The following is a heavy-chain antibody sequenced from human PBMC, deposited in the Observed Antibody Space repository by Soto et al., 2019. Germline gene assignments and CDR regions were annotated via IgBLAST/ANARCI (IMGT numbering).Heavy chain of an antibody. Sequence: SETLSLTCAVYGGSFSGYYWSWIRQPPGKGLEWFGEINHSGSTNYNPSLKSRVTISVDTSKNQFSLKLSSVTAADTAVYYCARLYPPLRGSSWLDYWGQGTLVTVSS. V-gene: IGHV4-34*01. CDR3: ARLYPPLRGSSWLDY. J-gene: IGHJ4*02. CDR2: INHSGST. D-gene: IGHD6-13*01. CDR1: GGSFSGYY.